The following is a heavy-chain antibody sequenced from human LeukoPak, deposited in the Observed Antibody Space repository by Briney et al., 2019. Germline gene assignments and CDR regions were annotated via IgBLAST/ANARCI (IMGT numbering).Heavy chain of an antibody. CDR2: ISSSGSTI. J-gene: IGHJ4*02. CDR1: GFTFSDYY. D-gene: IGHD6-13*01. Sequence: GGSLRLSCAASGFTFSDYYMGWIRQAPGKGLEWVSYISSSGSTIYYADSVKGRFTISRDNAKNSLYLQMNSLRAEDTAVYYCATRFSSSTSFDYWGQGTLVTVSS. CDR3: ATRFSSSTSFDY. V-gene: IGHV3-11*01.